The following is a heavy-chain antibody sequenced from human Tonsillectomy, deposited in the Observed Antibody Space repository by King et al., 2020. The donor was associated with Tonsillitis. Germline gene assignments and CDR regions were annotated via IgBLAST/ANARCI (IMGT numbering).Heavy chain of an antibody. CDR2: IIPIFGTA. Sequence: QLVQSGAEVKKPGSSVKVSCKASGGTFSSYAISWVRQAPGQGLEWMGGIIPIFGTANYAQKFQGRVTITADESTSTAYMELSSLRYEDTAVYYCAHPEVGCCDRLFDYWGQGTLVTVSS. CDR1: GGTFSSYA. D-gene: IGHD1-26*01. V-gene: IGHV1-69*01. CDR3: AHPEVGCCDRLFDY. J-gene: IGHJ4*02.